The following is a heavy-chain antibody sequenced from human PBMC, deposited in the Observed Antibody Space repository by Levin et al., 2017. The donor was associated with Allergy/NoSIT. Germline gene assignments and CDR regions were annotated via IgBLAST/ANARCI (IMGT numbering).Heavy chain of an antibody. CDR1: GFTFSHYN. CDR3: ARERGGFDY. V-gene: IGHV3-48*01. Sequence: PAGGSLRLSCAASGFTFSHYNMNWVRQAPGKGLEWVSYISAGSRTVYFADSVKGRFTISRDDAKNSLYLQMNSLRAEDTALYFCARERGGFDYWGQGTLVAVSS. D-gene: IGHD3-16*01. J-gene: IGHJ4*02. CDR2: ISAGSRTV.